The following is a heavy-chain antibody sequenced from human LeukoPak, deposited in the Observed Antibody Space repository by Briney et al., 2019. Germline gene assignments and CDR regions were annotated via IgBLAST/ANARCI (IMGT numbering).Heavy chain of an antibody. J-gene: IGHJ4*02. CDR3: ARDCSDGFDY. CDR1: RFTFSSYW. V-gene: IGHV3-7*01. Sequence: GGSLRLSCAAPRFTFSSYWMSWVRQAPGKGLEWVASIKEDGSEKYYVDSVKGRFTISRDNAKNSVYLQMNSLRAEDTAVYYCARDCSDGFDYWGQGTLVTVSS. CDR2: IKEDGSEK. D-gene: IGHD6-19*01.